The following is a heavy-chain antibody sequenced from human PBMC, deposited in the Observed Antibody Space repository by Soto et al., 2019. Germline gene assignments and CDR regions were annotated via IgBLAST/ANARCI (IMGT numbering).Heavy chain of an antibody. D-gene: IGHD3-22*01. Sequence: SETLSLTCTVSGGSISSYYWSWIRQPAGKGLEWIGRIYTSGSTNYNPSLKSRVTMSVDTSKNQFSLKLSSVTAADTAVYYCAIGSTGYYQDYFDYWGQGTLVTVSS. CDR3: AIGSTGYYQDYFDY. J-gene: IGHJ4*02. CDR1: GGSISSYY. V-gene: IGHV4-4*07. CDR2: IYTSGST.